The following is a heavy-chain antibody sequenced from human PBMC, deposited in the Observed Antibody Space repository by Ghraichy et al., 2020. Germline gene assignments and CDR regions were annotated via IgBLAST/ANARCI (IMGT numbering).Heavy chain of an antibody. CDR2: ISSSSSYI. D-gene: IGHD6-19*01. Sequence: GGSLRLSCAASGFTFSSYSMNWVRQAPGKGLEWVSSISSSSSYIYYADSVKGRFTISRDNAKNSLYLQMNSLRAEDTAVYYCARDFGSGWYVPYYFDYWGHGGLVTVSS. V-gene: IGHV3-21*01. CDR3: ARDFGSGWYVPYYFDY. J-gene: IGHJ4*01. CDR1: GFTFSSYS.